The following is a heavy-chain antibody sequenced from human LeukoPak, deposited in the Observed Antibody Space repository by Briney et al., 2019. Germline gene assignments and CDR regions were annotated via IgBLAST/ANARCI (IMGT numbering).Heavy chain of an antibody. J-gene: IGHJ5*02. CDR1: GYTFTSYD. Sequence: ASVKVSCKASGYTFTSYDINWVRQATGQGLEWMGWMNPNSGNTGYAQKFQGRATMTRNTSISTAYMELSSLRSEDTAVYYCARGPRGYSSSWYNWFDPWGQGTLVTVSS. V-gene: IGHV1-8*01. CDR2: MNPNSGNT. CDR3: ARGPRGYSSSWYNWFDP. D-gene: IGHD6-13*01.